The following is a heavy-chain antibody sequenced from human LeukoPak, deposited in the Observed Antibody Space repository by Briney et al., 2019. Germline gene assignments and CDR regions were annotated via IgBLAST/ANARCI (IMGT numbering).Heavy chain of an antibody. CDR1: GYTFTSYY. V-gene: IGHV1-46*01. Sequence: ASVKVSCKASGYTFTSYYMHWVRQAPGQGLEWMGIINPSGGSTSYAQKFQGRVTMTRDTSTSTVYMELSSLRSEDTAVYYCARDPERYYDSSGSPPLDYWGQGTLVTVSS. CDR2: INPSGGST. CDR3: ARDPERYYDSSGSPPLDY. J-gene: IGHJ4*02. D-gene: IGHD3-22*01.